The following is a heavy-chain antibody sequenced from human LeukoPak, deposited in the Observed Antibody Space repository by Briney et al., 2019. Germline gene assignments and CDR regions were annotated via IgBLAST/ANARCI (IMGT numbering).Heavy chain of an antibody. D-gene: IGHD2-15*01. J-gene: IGHJ4*02. CDR3: TKARGGYCDHGCSSRVLDK. CDR1: GFTFSSYA. V-gene: IGHV3-23*01. Sequence: GGSLRLSCAASGFTFSSYAMTWVRQAPGKGLEWVSVISASGDDTKNADSVKGRFTISRDNSKKILYLQMNSLRAEDTAVYYCTKARGGYCDHGCSSRVLDKWGQGTLVTVSS. CDR2: ISASGDDT.